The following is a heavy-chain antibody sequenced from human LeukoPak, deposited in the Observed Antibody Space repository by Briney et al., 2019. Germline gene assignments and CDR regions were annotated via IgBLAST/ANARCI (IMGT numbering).Heavy chain of an antibody. Sequence: GGSLRLSCAASGFTFSSYWMSWVRQAPGKGLEWVANTKQDGSEKYYVDSVKGRFTISRDNAKNSPYVQMNSLRAEDTAVYYCARVGRDGYTSDYWGQGTLVTVSS. CDR1: GFTFSSYW. CDR2: TKQDGSEK. D-gene: IGHD5-24*01. V-gene: IGHV3-7*01. J-gene: IGHJ4*02. CDR3: ARVGRDGYTSDY.